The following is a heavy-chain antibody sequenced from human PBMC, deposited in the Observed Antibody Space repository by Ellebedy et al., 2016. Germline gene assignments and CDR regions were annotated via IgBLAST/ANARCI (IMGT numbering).Heavy chain of an antibody. CDR3: AKDSPGYSYGFSRDGMDV. J-gene: IGHJ6*02. D-gene: IGHD5-18*01. Sequence: GGSLRLSXAASGFTFDDYAMHWVRQAPGKGLEWVSGITWNSGSIGYADSVKGRFTISRDNAKNSLYLQMNSLRVEDTALYYCAKDSPGYSYGFSRDGMDVWGQGTTVTVPS. CDR1: GFTFDDYA. V-gene: IGHV3-9*01. CDR2: ITWNSGSI.